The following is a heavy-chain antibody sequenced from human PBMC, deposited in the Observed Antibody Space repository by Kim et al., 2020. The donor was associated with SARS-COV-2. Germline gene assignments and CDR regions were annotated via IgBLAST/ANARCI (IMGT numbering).Heavy chain of an antibody. J-gene: IGHJ4*02. CDR1: GGSISSYY. D-gene: IGHD6-19*01. CDR3: ARRQSSGWVSDDFDY. CDR2: IYYSGSS. V-gene: IGHV4-59*01. Sequence: SETLSLTCTVSGGSISSYYWSWIRQPPPKGLEWIGYIYYSGSSTYNPPLNSRATISVDTTKNQFSLMLSSVTAADTAVYYCARRQSSGWVSDDFDYWGQGTLVTVSS.